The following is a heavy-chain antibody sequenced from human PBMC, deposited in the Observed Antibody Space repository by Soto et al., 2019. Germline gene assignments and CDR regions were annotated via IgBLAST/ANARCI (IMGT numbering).Heavy chain of an antibody. D-gene: IGHD3-10*01. CDR2: INGDGSGT. CDR1: GFTFSGRW. J-gene: IGHJ4*02. V-gene: IGHV3-74*01. Sequence: EVQLVESGGGLVQPGGSLRLSCAASGFTFSGRWMHWVRQAPGKGLVWVSRINGDGSGTSYADFVKGRFTISRDDAKNTLFLQMNGLRAADTAVYYCARGIFGSGTANDYWGQGTLVTVSS. CDR3: ARGIFGSGTANDY.